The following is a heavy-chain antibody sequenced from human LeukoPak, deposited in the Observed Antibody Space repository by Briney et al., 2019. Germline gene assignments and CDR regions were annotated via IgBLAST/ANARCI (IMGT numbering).Heavy chain of an antibody. J-gene: IGHJ4*02. D-gene: IGHD6-19*01. CDR3: AKDGSAYSSGWFHFDY. CDR1: GFTFSSYA. CDR2: ISGSGGST. Sequence: HPGGSLRLSCAASGFTFSSYAVSWVRQAPGKGLEWVSAISGSGGSTYYADSVKGRFTISRDNSKNTLYLQMNSLRAEDTAVYYCAKDGSAYSSGWFHFDYWGQGTLVTVSS. V-gene: IGHV3-23*01.